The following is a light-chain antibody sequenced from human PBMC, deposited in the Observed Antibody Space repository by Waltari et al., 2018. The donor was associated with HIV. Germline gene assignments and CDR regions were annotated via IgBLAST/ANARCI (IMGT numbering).Light chain of an antibody. Sequence: HSPLPPPRPLSTPPGQPVPIPCTGTSIAITSSNPVTWYQPHPGTAPKLLIFDVSDWPSGVPHRFSGSESGTMASLTISGLRAEDEADYYCCSYAGKYSYVFGSGTKVTV. CDR3: CSYAGKYSYV. J-gene: IGLJ1*01. CDR2: DVS. CDR1: SIAITSSNP. V-gene: IGLV2-11*01.